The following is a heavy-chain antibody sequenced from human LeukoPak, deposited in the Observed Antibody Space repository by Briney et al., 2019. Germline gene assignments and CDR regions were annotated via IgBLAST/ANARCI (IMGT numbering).Heavy chain of an antibody. V-gene: IGHV3-64*01. D-gene: IGHD3-10*01. CDR1: GFTFSDYA. CDR2: ISTDGGGT. CDR3: ARYGSGSYYHY. Sequence: GGSLRLSCAASGFTFSDYATHWVRQAPGKGLEYVSAISTDGGGTYYVNSVKGRFTISRDNSKNTLYLQMGSLRAEDMAVYYCARYGSGSYYHYWGQGTLVTVSS. J-gene: IGHJ4*02.